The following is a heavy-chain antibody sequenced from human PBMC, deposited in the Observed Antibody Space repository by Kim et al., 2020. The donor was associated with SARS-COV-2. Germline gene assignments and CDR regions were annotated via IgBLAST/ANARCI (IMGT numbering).Heavy chain of an antibody. D-gene: IGHD3-10*01. CDR2: GNT. V-gene: IGHV4-39*01. CDR3: AGSGSPTDY. Sequence: GNTYYTPSLKSRVTISVDTSKNQFALKLSSVTAADTAVYYCAGSGSPTDYWGQGTLVTVSS. J-gene: IGHJ4*02.